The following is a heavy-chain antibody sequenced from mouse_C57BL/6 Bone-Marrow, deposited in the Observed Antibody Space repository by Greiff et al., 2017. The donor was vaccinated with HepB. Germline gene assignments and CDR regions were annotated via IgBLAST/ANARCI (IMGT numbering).Heavy chain of an antibody. D-gene: IGHD4-1*01. CDR2: IRSKSNNYAT. Sequence: VQLKESGGGLVQPPGSLKLSCAASGFSFNTYAMNWVRQAPGKGLEWVARIRSKSNNYATYYADSVKDRFTISRDDSESMLYLQMNNLRTEDTAMYYCVRLTGLAYWGQGTLVTVSA. J-gene: IGHJ3*01. CDR3: VRLTGLAY. CDR1: GFSFNTYA. V-gene: IGHV10-1*01.